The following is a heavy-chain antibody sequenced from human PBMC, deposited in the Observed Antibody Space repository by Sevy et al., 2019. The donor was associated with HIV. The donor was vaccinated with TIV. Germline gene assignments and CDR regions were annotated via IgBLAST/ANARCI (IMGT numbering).Heavy chain of an antibody. D-gene: IGHD2-15*01. V-gene: IGHV3-23*01. Sequence: GGSLRLSCAASEITFSTYSMSWVRQAPGKGLEWVSAISGSAGSTYYADLVQGRFTISRDKSKNTLYLQMNSLRAEDTAVYYCAKGDRTFYGLDVWGQGTTVTVSS. CDR2: ISGSAGST. J-gene: IGHJ6*02. CDR3: AKGDRTFYGLDV. CDR1: EITFSTYS.